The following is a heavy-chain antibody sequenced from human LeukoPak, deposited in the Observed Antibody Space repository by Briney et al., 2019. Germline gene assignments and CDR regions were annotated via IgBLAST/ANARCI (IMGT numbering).Heavy chain of an antibody. J-gene: IGHJ5*02. CDR2: IYYSGST. V-gene: IGHV4-39*01. CDR3: ASTPQYYYGSGSYSGWFDP. D-gene: IGHD3-10*01. Sequence: SETLSLTCTVSGGSISSSSYYWGWIRQPPGKGLEWIGSIYYSGSTYYKPSLKSRVTISVDTSKNQFSLKLSSVTAADMAVYYCASTPQYYYGSGSYSGWFDPWGQGTLVTVSS. CDR1: GGSISSSSYY.